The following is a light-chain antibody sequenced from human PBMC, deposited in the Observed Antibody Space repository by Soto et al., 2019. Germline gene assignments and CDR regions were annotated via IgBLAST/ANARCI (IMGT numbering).Light chain of an antibody. J-gene: IGKJ4*01. CDR1: QSVSSS. CDR3: QQRSNWPLT. V-gene: IGKV3-11*01. Sequence: VLTHTTGTQFGSQRESATRSCRASQSVSSSLGWYQQKPGQAPRLLIYDASNRATGIPARFSGSGSGTDFTLTISSLEPEDFAVFYCQQRSNWPLTLGGGTKVDIK. CDR2: DAS.